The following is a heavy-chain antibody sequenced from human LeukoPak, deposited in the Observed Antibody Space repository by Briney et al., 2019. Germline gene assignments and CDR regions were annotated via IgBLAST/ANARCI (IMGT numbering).Heavy chain of an antibody. J-gene: IGHJ4*02. Sequence: GGSLRLSCAASGFTFSTYSMNWVRQAPGKGLEWVSSISSSSYYMYFADSVKGRFAVSRDNAKNSLYLQMNSLRAEDTAVYYCARDPGYWGQGTLVTVSS. CDR1: GFTFSTYS. CDR3: ARDPGY. CDR2: ISSSSYYM. V-gene: IGHV3-21*01.